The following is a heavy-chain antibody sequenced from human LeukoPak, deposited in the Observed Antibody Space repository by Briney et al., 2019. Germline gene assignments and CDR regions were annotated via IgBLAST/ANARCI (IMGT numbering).Heavy chain of an antibody. CDR3: ARADGTMIVVVTPFDY. Sequence: SETLSLTCTVSAYSMSCDLYWGLIRQPPGKGLEWIGRIYYSGSTYYTPALKSRVTISVEPAQNPFSLKLSSVTAADTAVYYCARADGTMIVVVTPFDYWGERPLVPVSS. J-gene: IGHJ4*02. CDR2: IYYSGST. D-gene: IGHD3-22*01. V-gene: IGHV4-38-2*02. CDR1: AYSMSCDLY.